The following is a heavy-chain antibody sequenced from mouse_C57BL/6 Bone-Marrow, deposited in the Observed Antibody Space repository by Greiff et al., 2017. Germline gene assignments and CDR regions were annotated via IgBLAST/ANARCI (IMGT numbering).Heavy chain of an antibody. V-gene: IGHV5-9-1*02. D-gene: IGHD4-1*01. Sequence: EVKVVESGEGLVKPGGSLKLSCAASGFTFSSYAMSWVRQTPEKRLEWVAYISSGGDYIYYADTVTGRFTISRDNARNTLYLQMSSLKSEDTAMYYCTRGLGPYYFDYWGQGTTLTVSS. CDR1: GFTFSSYA. J-gene: IGHJ2*01. CDR3: TRGLGPYYFDY. CDR2: ISSGGDYI.